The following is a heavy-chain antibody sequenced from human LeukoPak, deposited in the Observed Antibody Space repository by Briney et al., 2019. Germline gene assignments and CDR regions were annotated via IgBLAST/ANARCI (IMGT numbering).Heavy chain of an antibody. V-gene: IGHV1-2*02. CDR1: GYTFTGYY. Sequence: ASVKVSCKASGYTFTGYYMHWVRQAPGQGLEWMGWINPNSGGTNYAQKFQGRVTMTRDTSISTAYMELSRLRSDDTAVYYCAGGSMVGGPLDWFDPWAQGPLVPVP. CDR2: INPNSGGT. D-gene: IGHD3-10*01. J-gene: IGHJ5*02. CDR3: AGGSMVGGPLDWFDP.